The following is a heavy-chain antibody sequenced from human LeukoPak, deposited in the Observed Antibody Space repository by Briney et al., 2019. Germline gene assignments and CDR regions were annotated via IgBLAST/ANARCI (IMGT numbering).Heavy chain of an antibody. Sequence: SETLSLTCTVSGVSISSISFYWGWIRPPPGKGLGWIGSLYYSGGTYYNPSLKSRVTISVDTSKNQFSLKLSSVTAADTAVYYCARQGWPQIRNPFDYWGQGTLVTVSS. D-gene: IGHD5-24*01. CDR2: LYYSGGT. J-gene: IGHJ4*02. CDR1: GVSISSISFY. V-gene: IGHV4-39*01. CDR3: ARQGWPQIRNPFDY.